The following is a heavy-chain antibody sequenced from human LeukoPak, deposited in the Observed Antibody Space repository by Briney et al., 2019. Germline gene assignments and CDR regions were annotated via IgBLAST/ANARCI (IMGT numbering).Heavy chain of an antibody. Sequence: SETLSLTCTVSGGSISSYYWSWIRQPPGKGLEWIGYICYSGSTNYNPSLKSRVTISVDTSKNQFSLKLSSVTAADTAVYYCARGEKYYYDSSGYYYFDYWGQGTLVTVSS. CDR3: ARGEKYYYDSSGYYYFDY. CDR1: GGSISSYY. J-gene: IGHJ4*02. V-gene: IGHV4-59*01. D-gene: IGHD3-22*01. CDR2: ICYSGST.